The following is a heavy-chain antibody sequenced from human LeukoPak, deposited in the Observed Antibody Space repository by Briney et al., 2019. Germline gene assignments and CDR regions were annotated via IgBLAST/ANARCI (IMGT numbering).Heavy chain of an antibody. V-gene: IGHV4-39*01. Sequence: SETLSLTCTVSGGSISSSSYYWGWIRQPPGKGLEWIGSIYYSGSTYYNPSLKSRVTISVDASKNQFSLKLSSVTAADTAVYYCARHQDSNYPNWGQGTLVTVSS. J-gene: IGHJ4*02. CDR1: GGSISSSSYY. CDR3: ARHQDSNYPN. CDR2: IYYSGST. D-gene: IGHD4-11*01.